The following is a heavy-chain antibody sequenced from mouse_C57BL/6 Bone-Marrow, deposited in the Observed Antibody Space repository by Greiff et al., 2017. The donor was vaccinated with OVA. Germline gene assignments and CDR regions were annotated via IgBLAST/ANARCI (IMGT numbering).Heavy chain of an antibody. J-gene: IGHJ3*01. CDR2: INPSTGGT. CDR1: GYSFTGYY. V-gene: IGHV1-42*01. CDR3: ARGGFAY. Sequence: VQLKQSGPELVKPGASVKISCKASGYSFTGYYMNWVKQSPETSLEWIGEINPSTGGTTYNQKFKAKATLTVDKSSSTAYMQLKSLTSEDSAVYYCARGGFAYWGQGTLVTVSA.